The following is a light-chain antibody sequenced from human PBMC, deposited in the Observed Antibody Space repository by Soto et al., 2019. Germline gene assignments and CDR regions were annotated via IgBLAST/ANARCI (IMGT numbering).Light chain of an antibody. CDR3: MQGTHWPPWT. J-gene: IGKJ1*01. V-gene: IGKV2-30*01. CDR1: QSLVYSDGNTY. Sequence: DVVMTQSPLSLPVTLGQPASISCRSSQSLVYSDGNTYLNWFQQRPGHSPRRLIYKVSNRDSGVPDRFSGSGSATDFTLKISRVEADDVGFYYCMQGTHWPPWTFGQRTKVEIK. CDR2: KVS.